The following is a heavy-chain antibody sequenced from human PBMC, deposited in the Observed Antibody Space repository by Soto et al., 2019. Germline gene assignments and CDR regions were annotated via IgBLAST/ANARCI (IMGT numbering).Heavy chain of an antibody. CDR1: GGSISSGDYY. D-gene: IGHD7-27*01. J-gene: IGHJ5*02. CDR3: ARQDVRAWGRFDP. Sequence: QLHLQESGPGLVKPSATLSLTCTVSGGSISSGDYYWGWIRQPPGEGLEWIGTIYHSGITYYNPFLKGRVTLSEEPSNQQFSLKLTFVTAADTAVYYCARQDVRAWGRFDPWGQGTLVTVSS. CDR2: IYHSGIT. V-gene: IGHV4-39*01.